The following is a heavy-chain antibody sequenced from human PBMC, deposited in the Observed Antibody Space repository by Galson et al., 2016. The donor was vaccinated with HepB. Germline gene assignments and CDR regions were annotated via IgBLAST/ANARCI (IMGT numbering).Heavy chain of an antibody. CDR2: IKPDGREK. V-gene: IGHV3-7*01. CDR1: GFTFSTSW. J-gene: IGHJ2*01. Sequence: PVQSLRLSCAASGFTFSTSWMSWVRQAPGKGLEWVANIKPDGREKYYVDSVKGRFTISRDNAKNSLFLQMNSLRAEDTAVYYCAKDSSSALWGRGSLVTVSS. CDR3: AKDSSSAL. D-gene: IGHD6-6*01.